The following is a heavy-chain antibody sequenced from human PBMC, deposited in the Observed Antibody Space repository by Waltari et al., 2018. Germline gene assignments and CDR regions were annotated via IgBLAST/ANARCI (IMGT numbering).Heavy chain of an antibody. CDR1: GYTFTSYG. CDR3: ARGGNGAPAWAFDI. V-gene: IGHV1-18*01. D-gene: IGHD2-8*01. CDR2: IRADNGNK. Sequence: QVQLVQSGAEVKKPGASVKVSCKASGYTFTSYGISWVRQAPGQGLEWMGWIRADNGNKNYGQKRQGRVTMTTETSTSTAYMELRSLRSDDTAVYYCARGGNGAPAWAFDIWGQGTMVTVSS. J-gene: IGHJ3*02.